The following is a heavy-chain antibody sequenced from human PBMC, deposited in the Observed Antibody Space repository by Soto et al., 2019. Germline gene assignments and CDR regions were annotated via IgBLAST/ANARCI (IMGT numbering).Heavy chain of an antibody. J-gene: IGHJ3*02. Sequence: PSETLSLTCAVSGYSISSGYYWGWIRQPPGKGPEWIGSIYHSGSTYYNPSLKSRVTISVDTSKNQFSLKLSSVTAADTAVYYCARDYYDSSGYENGDAFDIWGQGTMVTVSS. D-gene: IGHD3-22*01. V-gene: IGHV4-38-2*02. CDR2: IYHSGST. CDR3: ARDYYDSSGYENGDAFDI. CDR1: GYSISSGYY.